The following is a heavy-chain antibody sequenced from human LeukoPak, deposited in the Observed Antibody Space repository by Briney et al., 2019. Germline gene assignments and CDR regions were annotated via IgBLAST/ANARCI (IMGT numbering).Heavy chain of an antibody. Sequence: TGGSLRLSCVVSGITVSNYGMSWVRQAPGKGLEWVSGISESGGGTKYADSVKGRFTISRDNSLNTVYLQMNSLRAEDTAVYFCAKRGIVIRGVLIIGFHKEAYYFDYWGQGILVSVSS. V-gene: IGHV3-23*01. J-gene: IGHJ4*02. CDR3: AKRGIVIRGVLIIGFHKEAYYFDY. D-gene: IGHD3-10*01. CDR1: GITVSNYG. CDR2: ISESGGGT.